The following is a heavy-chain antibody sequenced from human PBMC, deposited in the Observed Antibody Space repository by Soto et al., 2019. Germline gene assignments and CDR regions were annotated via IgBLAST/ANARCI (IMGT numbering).Heavy chain of an antibody. J-gene: IGHJ6*02. CDR2: ITFSGNTV. CDR1: GFTFSDSY. CDR3: ARVSWREKYGMDV. Sequence: GGSLRLSCAASGFTFSDSYMSWVRQAPGKGLEWISYITFSGNTVYYADSLKGRFTISRDNAKNSLYLQMNRLRAEDTAVYYCARVSWREKYGMDVWGQGTTVTVSS. V-gene: IGHV3-11*01.